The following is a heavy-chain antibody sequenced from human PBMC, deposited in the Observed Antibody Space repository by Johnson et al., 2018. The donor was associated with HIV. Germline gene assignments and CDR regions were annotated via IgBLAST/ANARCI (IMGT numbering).Heavy chain of an antibody. Sequence: QVQLVESGGGVVQPGRSLRLSCAASGFTFSSYAMHWVRQAPGKGLEWVAVISYDGSNKYSVDSVKGRFTISRDNAKNSLYLQMNSLRAEDTAVYYCASASSGSYYDQEPFDAFDIWGQGTMVTVSS. CDR1: GFTFSSYA. V-gene: IGHV3-30*04. D-gene: IGHD1-26*01. CDR2: ISYDGSNK. CDR3: ASASSGSYYDQEPFDAFDI. J-gene: IGHJ3*02.